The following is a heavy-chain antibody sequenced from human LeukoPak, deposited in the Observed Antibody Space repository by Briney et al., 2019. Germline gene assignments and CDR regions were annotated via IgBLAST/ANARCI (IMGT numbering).Heavy chain of an antibody. CDR1: GYTLTELS. Sequence: ASVKVSCKVSGYTLTELSMHWVRQAPGKGLEWMGGFDPEDGETIYAQKFQGRVTMTEDTSTDTAYMELSSLRSEDTAVYYCATDRPHYSSSWNRYYFDYWGQGTLVTVSS. D-gene: IGHD6-13*01. CDR3: ATDRPHYSSSWNRYYFDY. V-gene: IGHV1-24*01. J-gene: IGHJ4*02. CDR2: FDPEDGET.